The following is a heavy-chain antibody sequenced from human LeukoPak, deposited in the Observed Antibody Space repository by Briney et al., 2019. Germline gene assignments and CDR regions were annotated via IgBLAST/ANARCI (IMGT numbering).Heavy chain of an antibody. D-gene: IGHD3-10*01. CDR2: IYWDEEK. CDR1: GFSLTTGGEA. Sequence: SGPTLVNPSQTLTLTCTFSGFSLTTGGEAVGWIRQAPGKALEWLAIIYWDEEKHSNPSLENRLTITKDTSKNQVVLTMTNMDPVDTATYYCARTQTMVRGVYYFDYWGQGTLVTVSS. CDR3: ARTQTMVRGVYYFDY. V-gene: IGHV2-5*02. J-gene: IGHJ4*02.